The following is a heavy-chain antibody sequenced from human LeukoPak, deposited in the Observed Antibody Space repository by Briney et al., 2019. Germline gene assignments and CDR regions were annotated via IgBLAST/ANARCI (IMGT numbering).Heavy chain of an antibody. D-gene: IGHD1-26*01. Sequence: ASVKVSCKASGYIFTGYYMHWVRQAPGQGLEWMGWINPNSGGTNYAQKFQGRVTMTRDTSISTAYMELSRLRSDDTAVYYCARPYSGSYTDAFDIWGQGTMVTVSS. V-gene: IGHV1-2*02. CDR1: GYIFTGYY. CDR3: ARPYSGSYTDAFDI. CDR2: INPNSGGT. J-gene: IGHJ3*02.